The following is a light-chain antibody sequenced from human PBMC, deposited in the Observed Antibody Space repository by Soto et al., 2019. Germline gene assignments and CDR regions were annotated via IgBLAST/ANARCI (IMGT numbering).Light chain of an antibody. CDR3: QQSYSTPA. Sequence: EIVLTQSPATLSLSPGERTTLSCRASQSVGNNLAWYQQKPGQAPRLLIYGAYTRATDIPARFSGSGSGTDFTLTISSLQPEDFATYYCQQSYSTPAFGQGTKVDIK. J-gene: IGKJ1*01. CDR2: GAY. V-gene: IGKV3-15*01. CDR1: QSVGNN.